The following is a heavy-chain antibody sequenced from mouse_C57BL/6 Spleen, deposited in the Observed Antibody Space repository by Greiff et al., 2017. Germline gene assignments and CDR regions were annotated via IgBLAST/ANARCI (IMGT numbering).Heavy chain of an antibody. D-gene: IGHD1-3*01. CDR3: AIKWFAY. CDR2: IYPGGGDT. Sequence: VQLQQSGPELVKPGASVKISCKASGYAFSSSWMNWVKQRPGKGLEWIGRIYPGGGDTNYNGKFKGKATLTADKSSSTAYMQLSSLTSEDSAVYFCAIKWFAYWGQGTLVTVSA. V-gene: IGHV1-82*01. J-gene: IGHJ3*01. CDR1: GYAFSSSW.